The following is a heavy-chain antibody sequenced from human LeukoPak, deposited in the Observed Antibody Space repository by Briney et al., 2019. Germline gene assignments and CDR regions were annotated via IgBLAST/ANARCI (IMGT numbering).Heavy chain of an antibody. V-gene: IGHV3-23*01. Sequence: PGGSLRLSCEASGFTFSSYAMSWVRKAPGRGWEWFPAISGSGGSTYYADSVKGRFTISRDNSKNTLYLQMNSLRAEDMAVYYCAKDDRSLDAFDIWGQGTMVTVSS. CDR2: ISGSGGST. CDR1: GFTFSSYA. J-gene: IGHJ3*02. D-gene: IGHD3-22*01. CDR3: AKDDRSLDAFDI.